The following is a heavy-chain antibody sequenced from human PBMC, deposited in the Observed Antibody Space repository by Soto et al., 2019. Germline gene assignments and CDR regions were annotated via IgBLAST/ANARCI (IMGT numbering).Heavy chain of an antibody. CDR1: GFTFSSYA. CDR3: AKDQVWRYSYGLDIDY. CDR2: ISGSGGST. D-gene: IGHD5-18*01. Sequence: GGSLRLSCAASGFTFSSYAMSWVRQAPGKGLEWVSAISGSGGSTYYADSVKGRFTISRDNSKNTLYLQMNSLRAEDTAVYYCAKDQVWRYSYGLDIDYSGQGPLVTVSS. V-gene: IGHV3-23*01. J-gene: IGHJ4*02.